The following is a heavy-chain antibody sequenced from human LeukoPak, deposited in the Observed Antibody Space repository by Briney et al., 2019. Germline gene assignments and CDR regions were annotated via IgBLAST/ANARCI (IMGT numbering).Heavy chain of an antibody. V-gene: IGHV4-59*01. D-gene: IGHD1-14*01. J-gene: IGHJ5*02. CDR1: GGSITFYY. CDR3: AKGGPEASAGLSWFDP. CDR2: TLYSGNV. Sequence: LETLSLTCTVSGGSITFYYWHWMRQPPGKGLEWIGHTLYSGNVKYNPSLESRVTISVDRSKNQISLNLNSVTAADTAVYYCAKGGPEASAGLSWFDPWGQGTLVTVSS.